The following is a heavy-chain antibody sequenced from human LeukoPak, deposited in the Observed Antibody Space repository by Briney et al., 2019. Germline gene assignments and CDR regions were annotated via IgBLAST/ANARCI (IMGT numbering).Heavy chain of an antibody. J-gene: IGHJ4*02. V-gene: IGHV4-39*01. CDR2: IYYSGST. D-gene: IGHD7-27*01. Sequence: KPSETLSLTCTVSGGSISSSSYYWVWIRQPRGKGLEWIGSIYYSGSTYYNPSLKSRVTISVDTSKNQFSLKLSSVTAADTAVYYCARHVLTAGTDYWGQGTLVTVSS. CDR3: ARHVLTAGTDY. CDR1: GGSISSSSYY.